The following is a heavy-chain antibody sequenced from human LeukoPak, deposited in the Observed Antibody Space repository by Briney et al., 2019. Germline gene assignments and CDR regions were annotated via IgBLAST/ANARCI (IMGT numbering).Heavy chain of an antibody. J-gene: IGHJ4*02. V-gene: IGHV3-21*01. Sequence: GGSLRLSCAASGFTFEDYTMNWVRQAPGKGLEWVSIIPPASNYIRYADSVKGRFTVARDNARNSLYLQMNSLRAEDTAVYYCATDRDWIFAFWGQGALVTVSS. CDR2: IPPASNYI. CDR3: ATDRDWIFAF. CDR1: GFTFEDYT. D-gene: IGHD1-1*01.